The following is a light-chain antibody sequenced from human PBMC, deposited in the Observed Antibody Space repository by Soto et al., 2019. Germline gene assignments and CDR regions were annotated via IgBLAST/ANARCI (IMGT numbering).Light chain of an antibody. CDR3: QQYNSYPPVT. J-gene: IGKJ3*01. CDR1: QSISSW. Sequence: QMTQSPSTMYGAVGERVTITFRASQSISSWLAWYQQKPGKAPKLLIYDASSLESGVPSRFSGSGSGTEFPLTISGLDPEDLATYCCQQYNSYPPVTLAPGTKVDI. CDR2: DAS. V-gene: IGKV1-5*01.